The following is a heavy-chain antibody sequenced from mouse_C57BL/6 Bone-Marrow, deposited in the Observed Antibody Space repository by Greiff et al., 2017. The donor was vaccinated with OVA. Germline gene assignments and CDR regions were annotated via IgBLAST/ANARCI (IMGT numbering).Heavy chain of an antibody. J-gene: IGHJ1*03. V-gene: IGHV12-3*01. CDR3: AGDNYYGRPWYFDD. D-gene: IGHD2-1*01. CDR1: GFPITSGYF. Sequence: VHLVESGPGLVKPSQSLFLTCSITGFPITSGYFWIWIRQSPGKPLEWMGYITHSGETFYNPSLQSPISITRETSKHQFFLQLNSVTTEDTAMYYGAGDNYYGRPWYFDDWGTGTTVTVSS. CDR2: ITHSGET.